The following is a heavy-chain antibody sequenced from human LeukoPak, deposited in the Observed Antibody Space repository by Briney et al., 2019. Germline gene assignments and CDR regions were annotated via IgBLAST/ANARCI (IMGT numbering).Heavy chain of an antibody. V-gene: IGHV4-34*01. J-gene: IGHJ4*02. Sequence: SETLSLTCAVYGGSLSGYYWSWICQSPGKGLEWIGEINRGGSTNYNPSLKSRVTISVDTSKNQFSLKLSSVTAADTAVYYCARVGYCRSTSCYVPLDYGGQGTLVTVSS. CDR1: GGSLSGYY. D-gene: IGHD2-2*01. CDR2: INRGGST. CDR3: ARVGYCRSTSCYVPLDY.